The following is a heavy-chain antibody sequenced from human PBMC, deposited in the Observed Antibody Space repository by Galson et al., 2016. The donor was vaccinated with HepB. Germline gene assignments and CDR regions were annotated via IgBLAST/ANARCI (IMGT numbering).Heavy chain of an antibody. Sequence: QSGAEVKKPGESLKISCKGSGYSFTSYWIGWVRQMPGKGLEWIGIIYPGDSDTRYSPSFQGQVTISADKSISTAYRQWSRLKASDTAMYYCAIPPEPYYLRMDVWGQGTTVTVSS. CDR2: IYPGDSDT. CDR3: AIPPEPYYLRMDV. CDR1: GYSFTSYW. J-gene: IGHJ6*02. V-gene: IGHV5-51*03.